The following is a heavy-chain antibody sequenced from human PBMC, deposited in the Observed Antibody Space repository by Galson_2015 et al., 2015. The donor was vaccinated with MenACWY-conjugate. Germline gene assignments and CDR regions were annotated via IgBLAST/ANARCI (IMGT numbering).Heavy chain of an antibody. J-gene: IGHJ6*02. CDR2: ISPGDSYT. CDR3: TRHPPGGRGMDV. V-gene: IGHV5-51*01. D-gene: IGHD1-26*01. Sequence: QSGAEVTKPGGSLPISCRISGSTFPPYWIGWVRQMPGKGLEWMGFISPGDSYTRYNPAFPGQVTISAGKSLRTAYLQWNSLQASDTAMYYCTRHPPGGRGMDVWGQGTTVTVSS. CDR1: GSTFPPYW.